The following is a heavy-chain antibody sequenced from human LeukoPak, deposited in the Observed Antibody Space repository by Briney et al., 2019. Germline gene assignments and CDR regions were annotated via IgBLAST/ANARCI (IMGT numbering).Heavy chain of an antibody. CDR2: ISYDGRNK. CDR3: ARSNNIVGATYFDY. J-gene: IGHJ4*02. D-gene: IGHD1-26*01. CDR1: GFTFINYG. V-gene: IGHV3-30*03. Sequence: PGGSLRLSCAASGFTFINYGIHWIRQAPGKGLEWVAVISYDGRNKYYADSVKGRFTISRDNSKNTLYLQMNSLRAEDTAVYYCARSNNIVGATYFDYWGQGTLVTVSS.